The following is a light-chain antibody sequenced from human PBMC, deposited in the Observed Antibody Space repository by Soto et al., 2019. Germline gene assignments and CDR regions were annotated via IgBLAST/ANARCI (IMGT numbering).Light chain of an antibody. J-gene: IGKJ2*01. Sequence: DIQLTQSPSFLSASVGDRVTITCRASQGISSYLAWCQQKPGKAPKLLIYAASTLQSGVPSRFSGSGSGTEFTLTISSLQPEDFATYYCQQLNSYPYTFGQGTNLEIK. CDR3: QQLNSYPYT. CDR1: QGISSY. V-gene: IGKV1-9*01. CDR2: AAS.